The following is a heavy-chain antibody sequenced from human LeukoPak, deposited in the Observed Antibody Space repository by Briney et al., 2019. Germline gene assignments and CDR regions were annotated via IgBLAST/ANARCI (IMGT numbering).Heavy chain of an antibody. Sequence: SETLSLTCTVSGGSISGYSWSWIRQPPGKGLEWIAYIYYSGSTNYNPSLKSRVTMSMDTSKNQFSLKLSSVTAADTAVYYCARIFRSGWYYFDYWGQGTLVTVSS. V-gene: IGHV4-59*01. CDR3: ARIFRSGWYYFDY. J-gene: IGHJ4*02. CDR1: GGSISGYS. CDR2: IYYSGST. D-gene: IGHD6-19*01.